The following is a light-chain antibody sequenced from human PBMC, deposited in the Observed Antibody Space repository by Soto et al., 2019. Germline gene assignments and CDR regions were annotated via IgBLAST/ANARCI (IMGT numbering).Light chain of an antibody. CDR3: HLRQSWPRT. V-gene: IGKV1-39*01. CDR2: AAS. J-gene: IGKJ1*01. CDR1: QSISSY. Sequence: EIQMTQSPSSLSASVGDRVTITCRASQSISSYLNWYQQKPGKAPKLLIYAASTLQSGVPSRFSGSGSGTDFTLTISDVQPEDFALYYCHLRQSWPRTFGQGTKVDIK.